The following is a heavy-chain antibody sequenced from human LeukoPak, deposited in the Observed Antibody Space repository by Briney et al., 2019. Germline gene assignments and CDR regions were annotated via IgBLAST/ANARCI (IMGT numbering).Heavy chain of an antibody. J-gene: IGHJ2*01. CDR2: INHSGST. D-gene: IGHD6-19*01. Sequence: SETLSLTCAVYGGSFSGYYWSWIRQPPGKGLEWIGEINHSGSTNYNPSLKSRVTISVDTSKNQFSLKLSPVTAADTAVYYCARGTSSAAVAGARYFDLWGRGTLVTVSS. V-gene: IGHV4-34*01. CDR3: ARGTSSAAVAGARYFDL. CDR1: GGSFSGYY.